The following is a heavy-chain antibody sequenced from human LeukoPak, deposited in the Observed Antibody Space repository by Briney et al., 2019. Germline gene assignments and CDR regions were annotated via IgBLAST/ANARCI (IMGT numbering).Heavy chain of an antibody. Sequence: SETLSLTCTVSGGSISSGSYYWSWIRQPAGKGLEWIGRIYTSGSTNYNPSLKSRVTISVDTSKNQFSLKLSSVTAADTAVYYCARVVEDYDFWRGYNYYYYYMDVWGKGTTVTVSS. J-gene: IGHJ6*03. CDR3: ARVVEDYDFWRGYNYYYYYMDV. CDR2: IYTSGST. D-gene: IGHD3-3*01. V-gene: IGHV4-61*02. CDR1: GGSISSGSYY.